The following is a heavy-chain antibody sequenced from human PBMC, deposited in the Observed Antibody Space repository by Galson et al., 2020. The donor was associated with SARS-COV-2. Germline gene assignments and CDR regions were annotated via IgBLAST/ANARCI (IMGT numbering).Heavy chain of an antibody. D-gene: IGHD6-25*01. J-gene: IGHJ4*02. CDR3: ARGTAWYSSDWYFDN. V-gene: IGHV3-23*01. Sequence: GGSLRLSCAASGFTFSSYAMTWVRQAPGKGLEWVSAIGSSETTFYADSVKGRFSISRDNSKNTLFLQMNSLRADDTAAYYCARGTAWYSSDWYFDNWGQGTLVTVSS. CDR1: GFTFSSYA. CDR2: IGSSETT.